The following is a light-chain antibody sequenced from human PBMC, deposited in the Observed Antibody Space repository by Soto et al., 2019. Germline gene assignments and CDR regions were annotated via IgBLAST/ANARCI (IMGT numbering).Light chain of an antibody. V-gene: IGKV3-20*01. CDR1: QSVSSNY. J-gene: IGKJ2*01. CDR2: GAS. CDR3: QQYDTSPYT. Sequence: EIVLTQSPGTLSLSPGERATLSCRASQSVSSNYLAWYQQKPGQAPRLLIFGASSRATGIPDRFSGSGSGTDFTLTISRLEPEDFAVHYCQQYDTSPYTFGQGTKLEIK.